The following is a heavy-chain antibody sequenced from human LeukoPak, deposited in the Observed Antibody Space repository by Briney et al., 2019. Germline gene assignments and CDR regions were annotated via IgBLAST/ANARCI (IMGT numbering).Heavy chain of an antibody. J-gene: IGHJ3*02. CDR1: GYTFTSYD. Sequence: ASVKVSCKASGYTFTSYDFNWVRQATGQGLEWMGWMNPNSGNTGYAQKFKGRVTMTRNTSISTAYMELSSLRSEDTAVYYCARDIGGNYGVSSPGDAFDIWGQGTMVTVSS. CDR2: MNPNSGNT. V-gene: IGHV1-8*01. CDR3: ARDIGGNYGVSSPGDAFDI. D-gene: IGHD4-11*01.